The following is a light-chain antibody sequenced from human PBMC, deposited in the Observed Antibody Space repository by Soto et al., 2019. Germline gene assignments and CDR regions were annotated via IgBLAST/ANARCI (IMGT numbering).Light chain of an antibody. CDR1: SSNIGAGYD. CDR2: GNT. Sequence: HSVLTQPPSVSGAQGQRVTISCTGSSSNIGAGYDVHWYLQLPGTAPKLLIFGNTNRPSGVPDRFSGSKSGSSASLAITGLQAEDEADYYCQSHDSSLHASVFGTGTKVTVL. CDR3: QSHDSSLHASV. J-gene: IGLJ1*01. V-gene: IGLV1-40*01.